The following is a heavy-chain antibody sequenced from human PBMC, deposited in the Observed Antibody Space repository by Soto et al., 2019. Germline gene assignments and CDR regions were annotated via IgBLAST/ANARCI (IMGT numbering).Heavy chain of an antibody. V-gene: IGHV3-30-3*01. J-gene: IGHJ4*02. CDR1: GFTFSSYT. D-gene: IGHD6-19*01. CDR3: ARARHSSGWGPFDY. Sequence: PGGSLRLSCAASGFTFSSYTLNWVRQAPGKGLEWLALISYDGSNKYYSDSVKGRFTISRDNSKNTLYLQMNSLRPEDTALYSCARARHSSGWGPFDYWGQGTLVTVSS. CDR2: ISYDGSNK.